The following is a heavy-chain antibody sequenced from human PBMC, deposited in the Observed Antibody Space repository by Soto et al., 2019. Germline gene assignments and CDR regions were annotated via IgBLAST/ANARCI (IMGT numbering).Heavy chain of an antibody. CDR1: GFTFSTYW. Sequence: EVQLVESGGGLVQPGGSLRLSCAASGFTFSTYWMSWVRQAPGKGLEWVANIKHDGTETYYVDSVKGRFTISRDNAKNSLYLQLNSLRAEDTAMYYCARAAQVASAWGQGTLVTVSS. CDR3: ARAAQVASA. J-gene: IGHJ5*02. D-gene: IGHD6-13*01. V-gene: IGHV3-7*03. CDR2: IKHDGTET.